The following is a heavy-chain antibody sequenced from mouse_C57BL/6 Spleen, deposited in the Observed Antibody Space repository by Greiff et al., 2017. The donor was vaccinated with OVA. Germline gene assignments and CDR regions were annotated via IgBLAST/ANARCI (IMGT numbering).Heavy chain of an antibody. D-gene: IGHD2-1*01. J-gene: IGHJ2*01. Sequence: QVQLQQPGAELVMPGASVKLSCKASGYTFTSYWMHWVKQRPGQGLEWIGEIDPSDSYTNYNQKFKGKAPLTVDKSSSTAYMQLSSLTSEDSAVSYCAMLYCNYVGYFDYWGQGTTLTVSA. V-gene: IGHV1-69*01. CDR2: IDPSDSYT. CDR3: AMLYCNYVGYFDY. CDR1: GYTFTSYW.